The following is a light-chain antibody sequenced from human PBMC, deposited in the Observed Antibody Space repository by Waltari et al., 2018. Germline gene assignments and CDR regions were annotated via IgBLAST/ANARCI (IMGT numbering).Light chain of an antibody. Sequence: EIVLTQSPATLSVSPGERATLPCRASQSVSSNLAWYQQRPGQAPRLLIHGASTRATGIPARFSGSGSGTEFTLTISSLQSEDFAVYYCQQYNNWPPLITFGQGTRLEIK. J-gene: IGKJ5*01. CDR1: QSVSSN. CDR3: QQYNNWPPLIT. V-gene: IGKV3-15*01. CDR2: GAS.